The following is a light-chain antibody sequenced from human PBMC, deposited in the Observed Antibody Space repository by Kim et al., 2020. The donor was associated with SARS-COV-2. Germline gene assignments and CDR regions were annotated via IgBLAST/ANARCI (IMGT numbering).Light chain of an antibody. CDR3: SSYTNTAPKV. Sequence: QSALIHPPSVSGSPGQSVTISCTGTSSDIGNYDYVSWFRQHPGTVPKPMIYNVNIQPSGVPDRFSGSKSGNTASTTISGLQPEDEADYWRSSYTNTAPKVFGGGTKLTVL. J-gene: IGLJ2*01. CDR2: NVN. CDR1: SSDIGNYDY. V-gene: IGLV2-18*02.